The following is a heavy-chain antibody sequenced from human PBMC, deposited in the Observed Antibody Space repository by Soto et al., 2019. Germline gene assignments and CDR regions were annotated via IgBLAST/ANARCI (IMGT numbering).Heavy chain of an antibody. Sequence: QVQLVQSGAEVKKPGSSVKVSCKASGGTFNTYTISWVRQVPGQGLEWMGGIMPLYAKPTYAQPFLGRLTIAADEHPSTVYMEFSSLRSEDTALYYCASLNNWSSGDGRIDVWGRGTAVSVSS. CDR1: GGTFNTYT. J-gene: IGHJ6*02. CDR2: IMPLYAKP. V-gene: IGHV1-69*01. D-gene: IGHD1-26*01. CDR3: ASLNNWSSGDGRIDV.